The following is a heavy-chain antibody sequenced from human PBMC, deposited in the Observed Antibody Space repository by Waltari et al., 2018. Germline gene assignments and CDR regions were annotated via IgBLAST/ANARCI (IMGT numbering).Heavy chain of an antibody. J-gene: IGHJ3*01. CDR1: GDNLTDNY. Sequence: EVQLLQSGAEVKKPGTPVKISCKVSGDNLTDNYTHWIQQAPGKGLQWLGLLVHEDGEAVYAQKFQGRVSMAADTSIHTAYMELTSLTSEDTAFYYCAAALGGGISASRPFHFWGQGTMLTVSS. D-gene: IGHD3-10*01. V-gene: IGHV1-69-2*01. CDR3: AAALGGGISASRPFHF. CDR2: LVHEDGEA.